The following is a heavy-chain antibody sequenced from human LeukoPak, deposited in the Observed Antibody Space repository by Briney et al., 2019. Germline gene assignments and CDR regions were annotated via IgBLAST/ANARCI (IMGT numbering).Heavy chain of an antibody. CDR3: ARDPSGFGEYGYFDY. CDR2: MSYNGNDK. CDR1: GFTFSSFA. Sequence: RSLRLSCAASGFTFSSFAMHWVRQTPGKGLEWVAGMSYNGNDKYYEDSLKGRFTISRDNSKNTLYLQMNRLRAEDTAVYYCARDPSGFGEYGYFDYWGQGSLVTVSS. V-gene: IGHV3-30*04. D-gene: IGHD3-10*01. J-gene: IGHJ4*02.